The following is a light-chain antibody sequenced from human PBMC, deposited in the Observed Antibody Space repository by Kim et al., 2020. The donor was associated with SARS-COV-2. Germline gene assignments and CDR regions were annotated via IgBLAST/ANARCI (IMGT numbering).Light chain of an antibody. CDR2: QAF. J-gene: IGLJ2*01. V-gene: IGLV3-1*01. Sequence: SYELTQPPSVSVSPGQTVTLTCSGDKLGEKYSCWYQQRSGQSPILLIYQAFKRPSGIPERFSGSIFGNTATLTISGTQTVDEADYYCQAWDSGTVVFGGGTQLTFL. CDR3: QAWDSGTVV. CDR1: KLGEKY.